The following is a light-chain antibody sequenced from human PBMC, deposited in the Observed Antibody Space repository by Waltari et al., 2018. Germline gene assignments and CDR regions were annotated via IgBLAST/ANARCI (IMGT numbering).Light chain of an antibody. CDR1: RSDVGGSNY. CDR2: EVS. CDR3: SSYTSSSTPWV. J-gene: IGLJ3*02. Sequence: QSALTQPASVSGSPGQSITISCTGTRSDVGGSNYVSWYQQHPGKAPKLMIYEVSNRPSGVSNRFSGSKSGNTASLTISGLQAEDEADYYCSSYTSSSTPWVFGGGTKLTVL. V-gene: IGLV2-14*01.